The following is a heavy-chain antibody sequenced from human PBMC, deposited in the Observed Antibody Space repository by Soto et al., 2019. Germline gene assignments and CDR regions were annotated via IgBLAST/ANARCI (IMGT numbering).Heavy chain of an antibody. CDR3: ARDSTPLDYYYGMDV. CDR1: GYTFTSYY. Sequence: ASVKVSCKASGYTFTSYYMHWVRQAPGQGLEWMGIINPSGGSTSYAQKFQGRVTMTRDTSTSTVYMELSSLRSEDTAVYYCARDSTPLDYYYGMDVWGQGTTVTVSS. V-gene: IGHV1-46*01. J-gene: IGHJ6*02. D-gene: IGHD3-3*02. CDR2: INPSGGST.